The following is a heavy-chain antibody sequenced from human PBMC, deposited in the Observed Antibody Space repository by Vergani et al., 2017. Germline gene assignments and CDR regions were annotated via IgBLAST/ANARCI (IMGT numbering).Heavy chain of an antibody. CDR1: GFTFSGSA. V-gene: IGHV3-73*02. CDR3: ARGGYCSSTSCYDYYYQMDV. J-gene: IGHJ6*03. D-gene: IGHD2-2*01. Sequence: EVQLVESGGGLVQPGGSLTLSCAASGFTFSGSAMHWVRQTSGKGLEWIGRIRDKTYNYATAYAVSVKGRFTISRDNSKNTLYLQMNSLRAEDTAVYYCARGGYCSSTSCYDYYYQMDVWGKGTTVTVSS. CDR2: IRDKTYNYAT.